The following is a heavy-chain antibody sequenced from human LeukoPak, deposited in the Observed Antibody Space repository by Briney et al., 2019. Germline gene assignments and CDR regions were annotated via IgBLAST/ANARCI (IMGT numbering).Heavy chain of an antibody. V-gene: IGHV3-21*04. D-gene: IGHD2-21*01. Sequence: GGSLRLSCAASGFTFSSYSMNWVRQAPGKGLEWVSSISSSSSYIYYADSVKGRFTISRDNSKNTLYLQMNSLRAEDTAVYYCAKDDVHIFDYWGQGTLVTVSS. J-gene: IGHJ4*02. CDR3: AKDDVHIFDY. CDR2: ISSSSSYI. CDR1: GFTFSSYS.